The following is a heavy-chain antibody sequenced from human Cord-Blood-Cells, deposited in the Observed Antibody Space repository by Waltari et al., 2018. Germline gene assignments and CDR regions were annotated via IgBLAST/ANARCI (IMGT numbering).Heavy chain of an antibody. CDR3: ATWLGDSSGYSLDY. V-gene: IGHV1-24*01. Sequence: QVQLVQSGAEVKKPGASVQVSCKVSGYTLTELSIPWVPQAPGKGLEWMGGFDPEDGETIYAQKFQGRVTMTEDTSTDTAYMELSSLRSEDTAVCYCATWLGDSSGYSLDYWGQGTLVTVSS. CDR2: FDPEDGET. CDR1: GYTLTELS. J-gene: IGHJ4*02. D-gene: IGHD3-22*01.